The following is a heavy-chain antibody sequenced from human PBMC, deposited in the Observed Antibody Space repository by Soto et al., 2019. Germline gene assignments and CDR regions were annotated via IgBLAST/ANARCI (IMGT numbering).Heavy chain of an antibody. D-gene: IGHD1-26*01. CDR2: IRPHNGDT. Sequence: QVQLVQSGPEMKKPGASVKVSCKASGYTFTNYVIVWVRQAPGQGLEWMGWIRPHNGDTNDAQKFQRRVSMNTDTSTDTTDRELASLRPDDTAVYYCARRDFRSSGSYFWSVPWGQGTLVTVSS. CDR3: ARRDFRSSGSYFWSVP. J-gene: IGHJ5*02. V-gene: IGHV1-18*04. CDR1: GYTFTNYV.